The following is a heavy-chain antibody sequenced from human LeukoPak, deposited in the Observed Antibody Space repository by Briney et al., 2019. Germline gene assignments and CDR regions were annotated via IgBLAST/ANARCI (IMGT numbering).Heavy chain of an antibody. V-gene: IGHV1-69*13. CDR3: ATSFGV. D-gene: IGHD2-8*01. CDR1: GGSFSSFV. Sequence: ASVKVYCKASGGSFSSFVLSWVRQAPGQGLEWMGVIIPMFDAPKYAQKFQGRVTINADDSTSTAYMELNSLKSEDTAVYFCATSFGVWGQGSLVTVSS. J-gene: IGHJ4*02. CDR2: IIPMFDAP.